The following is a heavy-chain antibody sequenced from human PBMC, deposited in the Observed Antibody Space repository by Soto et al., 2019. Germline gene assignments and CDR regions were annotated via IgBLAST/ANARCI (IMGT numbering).Heavy chain of an antibody. J-gene: IGHJ4*02. CDR3: ARQGGWEILGGFDL. CDR1: GFTSSIYW. Sequence: PGGSLRLSCAASGFTSSIYWTSWVRQAPGKGLEWVANIKQDGSEKSYVDSVKGRFTISRDNAKNSLSLQMNSLRVEDTAVYYCARQGGWEILGGFDLWGQGTPVTVSS. D-gene: IGHD1-26*01. CDR2: IKQDGSEK. V-gene: IGHV3-7*01.